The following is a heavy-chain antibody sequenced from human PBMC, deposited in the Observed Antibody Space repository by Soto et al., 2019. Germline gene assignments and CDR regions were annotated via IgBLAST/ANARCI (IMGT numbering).Heavy chain of an antibody. V-gene: IGHV2-70*04. Sequence: LVNPTQTLTLTCTFSGCSLSTSAMRITWIRQPPVKALEWLARIDWYDDKFSSTSLKPRLTISKDTLKNQVVLTTSNMHPVDTGTYSCARAYRSHWIKSFENWVQGTMVTVSS. CDR3: ARAYRSHWIKSFEN. J-gene: IGHJ3*02. CDR2: IDWYDDK. D-gene: IGHD5-12*01. CDR1: GCSLSTSAMR.